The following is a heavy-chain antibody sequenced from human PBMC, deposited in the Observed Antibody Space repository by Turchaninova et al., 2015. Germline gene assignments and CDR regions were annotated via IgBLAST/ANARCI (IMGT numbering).Heavy chain of an antibody. CDR1: GRSIRSSRYY. V-gene: IGHV4-39*07. J-gene: IGHJ6*03. Sequence: QLQLQESGPGLVKPSETLSLTCTVSGRSIRSSRYYWGWMRQPPGKGLGGIGFINYGGSNYYNPSLRSRVTISVDTSKNQFSLKLSSVTAADTAVYYCARDRGPYYMDVWGKGTTVTVSS. CDR2: INYGGSN. CDR3: ARDRGPYYMDV.